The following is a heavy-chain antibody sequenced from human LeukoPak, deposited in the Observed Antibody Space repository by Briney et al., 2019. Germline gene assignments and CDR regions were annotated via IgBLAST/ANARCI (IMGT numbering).Heavy chain of an antibody. Sequence: PSDTLSLTCAVSGDSISSNNWWGWIRQPPGKGLEWIGYIYYSGIIHYNASLKSRVTMSVDTSKNQFSLKLNSVTAVDTAVYYCARVPAGFYFDYWGQGTLVTVSS. CDR2: IYYSGII. D-gene: IGHD6-25*01. V-gene: IGHV4-28*05. CDR1: GDSISSNNW. J-gene: IGHJ4*02. CDR3: ARVPAGFYFDY.